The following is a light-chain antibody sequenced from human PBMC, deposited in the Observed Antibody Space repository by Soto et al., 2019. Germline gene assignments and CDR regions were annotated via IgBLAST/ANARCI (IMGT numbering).Light chain of an antibody. J-gene: IGKJ5*01. CDR2: GAS. CDR3: KQYKEWPPFT. Sequence: EIVMTQSPATLSVSPGEPATLSCRTSQYVSNKVAWYQQKPGQAPRLLILGASTRATGVPARFSGSGSGTEFTLSISSLQSEDFAVYYCKQYKEWPPFTFGQGTRLEI. CDR1: QYVSNK. V-gene: IGKV3-15*01.